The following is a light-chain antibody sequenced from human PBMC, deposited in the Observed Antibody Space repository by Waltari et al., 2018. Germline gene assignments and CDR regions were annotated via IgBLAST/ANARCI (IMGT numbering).Light chain of an antibody. V-gene: IGLV2-14*03. J-gene: IGLJ2*01. Sequence: QSALTQPASVSGSPGQSITISCTGPSSDVGAYNYISWYQQHPGKAPQLMIYDFSNRPSGVSGRFSGAKSGNSASLTIAGLQAEDEADYYCSSYTNSNTLVFGGGTNLTVL. CDR2: DFS. CDR1: SSDVGAYNY. CDR3: SSYTNSNTLV.